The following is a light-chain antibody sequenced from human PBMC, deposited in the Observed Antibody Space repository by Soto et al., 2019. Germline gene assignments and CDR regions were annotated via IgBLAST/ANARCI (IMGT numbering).Light chain of an antibody. CDR2: GAS. CDR3: QQYGSSRWT. V-gene: IGKV3-20*01. CDR1: QSVSSSY. J-gene: IGKJ1*01. Sequence: EIALTQSPGTLSLSPGERATLSCRASQSVSSSYLAWYQQKPGQAPRLLIYGASSRATGIPDRFSGSGSGTDFTLTISRLEPEDVAVYYCQQYGSSRWTFGQGTKVDIK.